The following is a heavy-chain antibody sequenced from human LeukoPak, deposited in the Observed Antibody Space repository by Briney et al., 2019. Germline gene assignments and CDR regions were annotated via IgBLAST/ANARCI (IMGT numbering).Heavy chain of an antibody. CDR2: TYYRSTWYN. J-gene: IGHJ4*02. Sequence: SQTLSLTCAISGDSVSSNSVTWNWIRQSPSRGLEWLGRTYYRSTWYNDYAVSVRGRITVNPDTSKNQFSLQLNSVTPEDTAVYYCAREESAIYDSSGYPSFDYWGRGTLVTVSS. D-gene: IGHD3-22*01. CDR3: AREESAIYDSSGYPSFDY. CDR1: GDSVSSNSVT. V-gene: IGHV6-1*01.